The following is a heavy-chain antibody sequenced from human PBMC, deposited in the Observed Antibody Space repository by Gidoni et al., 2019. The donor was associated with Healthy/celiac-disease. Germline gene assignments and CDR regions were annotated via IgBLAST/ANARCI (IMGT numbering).Heavy chain of an antibody. CDR1: GGTFSSYA. CDR3: ASLYSYGKGAGDY. Sequence: QVQLVQSGAEVKKPGSSVKVSCKASGGTFSSYAISWVRQAPGHGLEWMGGIIPIVGTANYAQKFQGRVTITADESTSTAYMELSSLRSEDTAVYYCASLYSYGKGAGDYWGQGTLVTVSS. V-gene: IGHV1-69*01. CDR2: IIPIVGTA. D-gene: IGHD5-18*01. J-gene: IGHJ4*02.